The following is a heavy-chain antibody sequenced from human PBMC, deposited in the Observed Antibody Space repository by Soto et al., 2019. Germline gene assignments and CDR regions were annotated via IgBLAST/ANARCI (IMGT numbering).Heavy chain of an antibody. V-gene: IGHV1-18*01. CDR2: ISTYNGKT. Sequence: HVQLVQSGGEVKKPGASVKVSCKASGYTFTSHGFSWVRQAPGQGLEWMGWISTYNGKTDYAQKFQGRVTMTADTRTNTGYMELGSLRSDDTAVYYCARLLTEGVTYREDAFDIWGQGTKVTVSS. D-gene: IGHD3-16*02. CDR1: GYTFTSHG. J-gene: IGHJ3*02. CDR3: ARLLTEGVTYREDAFDI.